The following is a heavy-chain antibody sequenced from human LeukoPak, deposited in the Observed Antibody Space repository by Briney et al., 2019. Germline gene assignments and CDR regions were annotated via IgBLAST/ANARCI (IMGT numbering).Heavy chain of an antibody. V-gene: IGHV1-18*01. D-gene: IGHD3-16*01. CDR2: ISAYNGNT. CDR3: AREGVTYYDYVWGSYVSAFDI. Sequence: GASVKVSCKASGYTFTSYGISWVRQAPGQGLEWMGWISAYNGNTNYAQKLQGRVTMTTDTSTSTAYMELRSLRSDDTAVYYCAREGVTYYDYVWGSYVSAFDIWGQGTMVTVSS. CDR1: GYTFTSYG. J-gene: IGHJ3*02.